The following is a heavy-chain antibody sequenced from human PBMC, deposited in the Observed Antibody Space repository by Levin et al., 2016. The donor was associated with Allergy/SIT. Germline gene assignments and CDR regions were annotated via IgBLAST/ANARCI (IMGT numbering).Heavy chain of an antibody. D-gene: IGHD3-10*01. CDR3: ARDAGAAAFDI. V-gene: IGHV6-1*01. J-gene: IGHJ3*02. CDR2: TYYRSKWYN. Sequence: WIRQSPSRGLEWLGRTYYRSKWYNDYAVSVKSRITINPDTSKNQFSLQLNSVTPEDTAVYYCARDAGAAAFDIWGQGTMVTVSS.